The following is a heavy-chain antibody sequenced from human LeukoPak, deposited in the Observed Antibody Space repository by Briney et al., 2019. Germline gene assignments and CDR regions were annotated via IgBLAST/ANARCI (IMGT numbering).Heavy chain of an antibody. CDR2: IYQTGTT. CDR1: GGSVNSGPYS. J-gene: IGHJ5*02. CDR3: ARGTPTVTTRFDP. V-gene: IGHV4-30-2*01. D-gene: IGHD4-17*01. Sequence: SETLSLTCAVSGGSVNSGPYSWSWIRQPPGKGLEWVGYIYQTGTTYYNPSLKSRVAISVDRSKNQFSLNLTSVTAADTAVYYCARGTPTVTTRFDPWGQGILVTVSS.